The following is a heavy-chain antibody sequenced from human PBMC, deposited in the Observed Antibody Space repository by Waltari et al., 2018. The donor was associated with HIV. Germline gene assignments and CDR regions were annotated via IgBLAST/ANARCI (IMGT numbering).Heavy chain of an antibody. D-gene: IGHD3-10*01. Sequence: QVQLHESGPGLVKPSETLSLTCTVSGDSIITYYWNWIRQPPGKGLEWIGYIYYNGSTNYNPSLKSRVTISVDTSKNQFSLKLTSVTAADTAVYYCARRDLGVGFYYYYGMDVWGQGTTVTVSS. V-gene: IGHV4-59*12. J-gene: IGHJ6*02. CDR3: ARRDLGVGFYYYYGMDV. CDR2: IYYNGST. CDR1: GDSIITYY.